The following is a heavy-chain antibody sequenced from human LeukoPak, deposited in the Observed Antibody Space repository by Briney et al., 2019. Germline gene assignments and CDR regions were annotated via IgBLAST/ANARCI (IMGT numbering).Heavy chain of an antibody. Sequence: ASVTVSCTASGYTFTGYYMRWVRQAPGHRLEWMGWINPNSGGTNYAQKFQGRVIMTRDTSISTAYMELSRLRSDDTAVYYCARLSLWSGHPEVDYWGQGTLVTVSS. D-gene: IGHD3-3*01. V-gene: IGHV1-2*02. CDR1: GYTFTGYY. CDR3: ARLSLWSGHPEVDY. CDR2: INPNSGGT. J-gene: IGHJ4*02.